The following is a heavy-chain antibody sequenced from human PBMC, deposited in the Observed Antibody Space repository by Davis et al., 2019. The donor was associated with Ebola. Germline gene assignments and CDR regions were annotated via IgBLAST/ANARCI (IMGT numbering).Heavy chain of an antibody. Sequence: PGGSLRLSCAASGFTFSSYAMHWVRQAPGKGLEWVAVISYDGSNKYYADSVKGRFTISRDNSKNTLYLQMNSLRDEDTAVYYCARETSTGWLAQGYWGQGTLVTVSS. CDR3: ARETSTGWLAQGY. CDR1: GFTFSSYA. CDR2: ISYDGSNK. V-gene: IGHV3-30-3*01. D-gene: IGHD3-22*01. J-gene: IGHJ4*02.